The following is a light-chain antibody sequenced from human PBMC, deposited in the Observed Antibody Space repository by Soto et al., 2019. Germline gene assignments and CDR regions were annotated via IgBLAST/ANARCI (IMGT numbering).Light chain of an antibody. CDR3: QQCGSSPWT. V-gene: IGKV3-20*01. Sequence: EIVMTQSPATLSVSPGERATLSCRASQSVHARYLAWYQQKPGQAPRLLIYAASSRATGIPDRFSGGGSGTDFTLTISRLEPEDFAVYYCQQCGSSPWTFGQGTKVDIK. J-gene: IGKJ1*01. CDR1: QSVHARY. CDR2: AAS.